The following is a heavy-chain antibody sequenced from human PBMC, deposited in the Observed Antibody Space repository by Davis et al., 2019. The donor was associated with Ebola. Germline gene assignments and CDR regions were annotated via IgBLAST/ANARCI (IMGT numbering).Heavy chain of an antibody. V-gene: IGHV4-34*01. Sequence: GSLRLSCAASGFTFSSYSMNWVRQAPGKGLEWIGEINHSGSTNYNPSLKSRVTISVDTSKNQFSLKLSSVTAADTAVYYCARDIGVAAAGTSGDYWGQGTLVTVSS. CDR2: INHSGST. J-gene: IGHJ4*02. D-gene: IGHD6-13*01. CDR3: ARDIGVAAAGTSGDY. CDR1: GFTFSSYS.